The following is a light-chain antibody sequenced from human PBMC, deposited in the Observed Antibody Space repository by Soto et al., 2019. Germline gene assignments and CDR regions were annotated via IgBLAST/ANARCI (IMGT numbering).Light chain of an antibody. CDR3: AAWDDSLNGLV. Sequence: QSVLTQPPSASGTPGQRVTISCSGSSSNIGSNTVHWYQQLPGTAPKLLIYNNNQRPSGVLDRFSGSKSGTSASLAISGLQSEDEADYYCAAWDDSLNGLVFGTGTKLTVL. CDR2: NNN. J-gene: IGLJ1*01. CDR1: SSNIGSNT. V-gene: IGLV1-44*01.